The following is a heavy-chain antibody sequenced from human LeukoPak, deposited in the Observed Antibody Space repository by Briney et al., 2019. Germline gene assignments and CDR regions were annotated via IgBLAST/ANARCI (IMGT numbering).Heavy chain of an antibody. V-gene: IGHV3-23*01. Sequence: GGSLRLSCTASGFNFRNAWMCWVRQAPGQGLEWVSVISGDGGSTYYADSVKGRFTISRDNSKNTLYLQMNSLRAEDTAVYYCAKAPPDYGGNSGFAEFDYWGQGTLVTVSS. CDR2: ISGDGGST. CDR3: AKAPPDYGGNSGFAEFDY. CDR1: GFNFRNAW. D-gene: IGHD4-17*01. J-gene: IGHJ4*02.